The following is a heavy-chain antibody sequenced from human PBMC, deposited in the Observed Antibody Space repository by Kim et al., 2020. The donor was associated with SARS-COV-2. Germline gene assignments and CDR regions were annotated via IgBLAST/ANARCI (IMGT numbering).Heavy chain of an antibody. CDR2: IIPILGIA. Sequence: SVKVSCKASGGTFSSYAISWVRQAPGQGLEWMGRIIPILGIANYAQKFQGRVTITADKSTSTAYMELSSLRSEDTAVYYCAREVIGYFDWLQRGPIWFDPWGQGTLVTVSS. V-gene: IGHV1-69*04. CDR1: GGTFSSYA. D-gene: IGHD3-9*01. J-gene: IGHJ5*02. CDR3: AREVIGYFDWLQRGPIWFDP.